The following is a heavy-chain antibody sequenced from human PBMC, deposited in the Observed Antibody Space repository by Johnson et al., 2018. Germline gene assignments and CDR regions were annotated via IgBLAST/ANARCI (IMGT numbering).Heavy chain of an antibody. D-gene: IGHD2-15*01. Sequence: VQLQESGGGLVQPGGSLRLSCAASGFTFSSYWMSWVRQAPGKGLEWVANIKQDGSAKYYVDSVKGRFTISRDNAKNSLYLQMNSLRAEDTAVYYCARDGLYCSGGSCYSGYYYYYMDVWGKGTTVNVSS. J-gene: IGHJ6*03. CDR2: IKQDGSAK. V-gene: IGHV3-7*01. CDR1: GFTFSSYW. CDR3: ARDGLYCSGGSCYSGYYYYYMDV.